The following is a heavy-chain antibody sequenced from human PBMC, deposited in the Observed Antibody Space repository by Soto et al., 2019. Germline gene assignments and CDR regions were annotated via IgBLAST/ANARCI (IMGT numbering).Heavy chain of an antibody. CDR3: ARGDRFHP. CDR2: IYYTGTT. Sequence: SETLSLTCTVSGGSISSGDYYWNWIRQPPGKGLEWIGYIYYTGTTKYNPSLKSRATLSVDTAKNRFSLNLTSLTAADTAVYYCARGDRFHPWGQGTLVTVSS. J-gene: IGHJ5*02. V-gene: IGHV4-30-4*01. CDR1: GGSISSGDYY.